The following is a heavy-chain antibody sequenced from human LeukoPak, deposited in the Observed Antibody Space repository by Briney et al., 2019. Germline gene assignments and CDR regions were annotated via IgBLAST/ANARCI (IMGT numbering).Heavy chain of an antibody. CDR1: GGSISSYY. CDR3: ARQDYDYAWGTYRQLDY. J-gene: IGHJ4*02. D-gene: IGHD3-16*02. CDR2: IYYSGST. Sequence: SETLSLTCTVSGGSISSYYWSWIRQPPGKGLEWIGYIYYSGSTKYNPSLKSRVTISVDTSKNQFSLKLSSVTAADTAVYFCARQDYDYAWGTYRQLDYWGQGTLVTVSS. V-gene: IGHV4-59*08.